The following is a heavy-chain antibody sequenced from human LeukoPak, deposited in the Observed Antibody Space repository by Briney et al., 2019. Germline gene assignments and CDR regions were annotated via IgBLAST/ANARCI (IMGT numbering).Heavy chain of an antibody. CDR2: IYYSGST. D-gene: IGHD3-22*01. J-gene: IGHJ4*02. CDR3: ARAPYYYDSSAFWGGIDY. Sequence: SETLSLTCTVSGXSISSGDDYWSWIRQPPGKGLEWIGYIYYSGSTYYNPSLKSRVTISVDTSKNQFSLKLSSVTAADTAVYYCARAPYYYDSSAFWGGIDYWGQGTLVTVSS. CDR1: GXSISSGDDY. V-gene: IGHV4-30-4*01.